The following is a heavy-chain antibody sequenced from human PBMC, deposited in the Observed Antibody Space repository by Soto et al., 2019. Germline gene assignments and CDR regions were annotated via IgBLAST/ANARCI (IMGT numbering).Heavy chain of an antibody. D-gene: IGHD2-2*01. V-gene: IGHV3-30*18. Sequence: GGSLRLSCAASGFTFSSYGMHWVRQAPGKGLEWVAVISYDGSNKYYADSVKGRFTISRGNSKNTLYLQMNSLRAEDTAVYYCAKEGLGYCSSTSCRPHYYYYMDVWGKGTTVTVSS. J-gene: IGHJ6*03. CDR3: AKEGLGYCSSTSCRPHYYYYMDV. CDR2: ISYDGSNK. CDR1: GFTFSSYG.